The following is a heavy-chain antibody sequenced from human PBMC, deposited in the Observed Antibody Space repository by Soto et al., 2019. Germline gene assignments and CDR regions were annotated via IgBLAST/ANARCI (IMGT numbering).Heavy chain of an antibody. CDR2: ISSSSSYI. V-gene: IGHV3-21*01. CDR3: ARGVGGGYSYGYYYYYGMDV. Sequence: GGSLRLSCAASGFTFSSYSMNWVRQAPGEGLEWVSSISSSSSYIYYADSVKGRFTISRDNAKNSLYLQMNSLRAEDTAVYYCARGVGGGYSYGYYYYYGMDVWGQGTTVTVSS. CDR1: GFTFSSYS. D-gene: IGHD5-18*01. J-gene: IGHJ6*02.